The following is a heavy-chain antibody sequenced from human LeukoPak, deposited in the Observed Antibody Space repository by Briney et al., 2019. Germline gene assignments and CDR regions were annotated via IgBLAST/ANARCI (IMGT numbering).Heavy chain of an antibody. J-gene: IGHJ3*02. CDR3: ARVYCSGISCYSIDI. V-gene: IGHV3-21*01. CDR2: ISSSSSYI. D-gene: IGHD2-15*01. CDR1: GFTFSSYS. Sequence: PGGSLSLSCAASGFTFSSYSMNWVRQAPGKGLEWVSSISSSSSYIYYADSLKGRFTISRDNAKNSLYLQMNSLRAEDTAVYYCARVYCSGISCYSIDIWGQGTMVTVSS.